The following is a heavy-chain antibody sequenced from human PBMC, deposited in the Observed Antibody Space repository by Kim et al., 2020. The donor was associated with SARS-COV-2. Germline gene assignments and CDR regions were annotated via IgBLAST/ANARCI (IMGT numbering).Heavy chain of an antibody. Sequence: ASVKVSCKASGYTFNSYEITWVRQAPGQGLEWMGWISVYNGNINYAQKFHDRVAMTADTSTSTAYMELRRLRSDDTAIYYCARDRDRYCTNGVCPDLEYWGQGTLVTVSS. V-gene: IGHV1-18*01. CDR2: ISVYNGNI. CDR3: ARDRDRYCTNGVCPDLEY. CDR1: GYTFNSYE. D-gene: IGHD2-8*01. J-gene: IGHJ4*02.